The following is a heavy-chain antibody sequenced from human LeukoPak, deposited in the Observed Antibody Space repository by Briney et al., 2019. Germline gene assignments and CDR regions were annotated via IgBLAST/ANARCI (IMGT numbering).Heavy chain of an antibody. CDR1: GFTFDDYA. J-gene: IGHJ4*02. CDR3: ARDSGHSGYDLDY. D-gene: IGHD5-12*01. Sequence: GRSLRLSCAASGFTFDDYAMHWVRQAPGKGLEWVSGISWNSGSIGYADSVKGRFTISRDNAKNSLYLQMNSLRAEDMALYYCARDSGHSGYDLDYWGQGTLVTVSS. CDR2: ISWNSGSI. V-gene: IGHV3-9*03.